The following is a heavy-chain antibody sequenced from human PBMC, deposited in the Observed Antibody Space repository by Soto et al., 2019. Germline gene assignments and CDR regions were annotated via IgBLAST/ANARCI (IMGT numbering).Heavy chain of an antibody. D-gene: IGHD6-6*01. CDR2: INHSGST. CDR3: ARGRSQLVFRGHAGKKYGMDV. V-gene: IGHV4-34*01. J-gene: IGHJ6*02. CDR1: GASFSGYY. Sequence: QVQLQQWGAGLLKPSETLSLTCAVYGASFSGYYWSWIRQPPGKGLEWIGEINHSGSTNYNPSLKSRVTISVDTSKNQFSLKLSSVTAADTAVYYCARGRSQLVFRGHAGKKYGMDVWGQGTTVTVSS.